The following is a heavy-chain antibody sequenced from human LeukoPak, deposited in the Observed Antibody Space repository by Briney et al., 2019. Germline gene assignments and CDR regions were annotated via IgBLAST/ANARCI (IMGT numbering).Heavy chain of an antibody. CDR3: ARDPRTPAFDY. J-gene: IGHJ4*02. D-gene: IGHD1-14*01. CDR2: TFYRSKWYV. Sequence: SQTLPLTFAISGGSVSSNSVAWRGVRQSPSRGLEWLGRTFYRSKWYVDYAVSVKSRITIIPDTSKNQFSLQWNSVTPEDTAVYYCARDPRTPAFDYWGQGILVTVSS. CDR1: GGSVSSNSVA. V-gene: IGHV6-1*01.